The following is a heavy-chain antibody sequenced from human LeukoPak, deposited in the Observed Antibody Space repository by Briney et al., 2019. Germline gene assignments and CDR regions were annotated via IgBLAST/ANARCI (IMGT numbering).Heavy chain of an antibody. CDR1: GGSISRRNYY. Sequence: TSETLSLTCTVSGGSISRRNYYWGWIRQPPGKGLEWIGSIYYSGNTYYNPSLKSRVTISEDTSKNQFSLKLSSVTAADTAVYYCAGAQWLHGMDVWGQGTTVTVSS. J-gene: IGHJ6*02. D-gene: IGHD6-19*01. CDR2: IYYSGNT. V-gene: IGHV4-39*01. CDR3: AGAQWLHGMDV.